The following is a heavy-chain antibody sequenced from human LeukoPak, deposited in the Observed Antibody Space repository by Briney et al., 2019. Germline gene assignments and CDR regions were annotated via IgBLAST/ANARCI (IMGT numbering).Heavy chain of an antibody. CDR3: ARDVPHNWFDT. CDR2: INSDGGGA. J-gene: IGHJ5*02. Sequence: GGSLRLSCAASGITFGNNWMHWVRQGPGKGLVWISRINSDGGGAIYADSVKGRFTVSRDNAKNTLYLQMNSLRAEDTAVYYCARDVPHNWFDTWGQGTLDTVPS. CDR1: GITFGNNW. V-gene: IGHV3-74*01.